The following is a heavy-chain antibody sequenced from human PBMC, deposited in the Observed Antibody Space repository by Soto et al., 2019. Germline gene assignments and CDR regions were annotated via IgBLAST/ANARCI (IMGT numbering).Heavy chain of an antibody. D-gene: IGHD3-22*01. CDR1: GFTFSSYE. CDR3: ARDMDSSGYYNHYYYYGMDV. Sequence: PGGSLRLSCAASGFTFSSYEMNWVRQAPGKGLEWVSYISSSGSTIYYADSVKGRFTISRDNAKNSLYLQMNSLRAEDTAVYYCARDMDSSGYYNHYYYYGMDVWGQGTTVTVSS. J-gene: IGHJ6*02. V-gene: IGHV3-48*03. CDR2: ISSSGSTI.